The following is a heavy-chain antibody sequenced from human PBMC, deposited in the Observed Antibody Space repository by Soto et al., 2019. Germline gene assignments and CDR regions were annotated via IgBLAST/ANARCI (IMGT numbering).Heavy chain of an antibody. CDR3: ARARGLYCSGGSCYSANYYYYGMDV. CDR1: GYTFTGYY. J-gene: IGHJ6*02. D-gene: IGHD2-15*01. Sequence: ASVKVSCKASGYTFTGYYMHWVLQAPGQWLEWMGWINPNSGGTNYAQKFQGWVTMTRDTSISTAYMELSRLRSDDTAVYYCARARGLYCSGGSCYSANYYYYGMDVWGQGTTVTVSS. V-gene: IGHV1-2*04. CDR2: INPNSGGT.